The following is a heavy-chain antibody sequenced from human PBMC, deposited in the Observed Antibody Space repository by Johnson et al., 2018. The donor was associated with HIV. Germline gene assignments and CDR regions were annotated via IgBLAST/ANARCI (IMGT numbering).Heavy chain of an antibody. CDR3: DI. CDR1: GFTFSTYG. V-gene: IGHV3-30*02. CDR2: IRYDGSNK. Sequence: QVQLVESGGGVVQPGGSLTLSCAVSGFTFSTYGMHWVRQAPGKGLEWVTFIRYDGSNKYYANSVKGRFTISRDNSKNTLYLQMNSLRAEDTADDAFDIWGQGTMVTVSS. J-gene: IGHJ3*02.